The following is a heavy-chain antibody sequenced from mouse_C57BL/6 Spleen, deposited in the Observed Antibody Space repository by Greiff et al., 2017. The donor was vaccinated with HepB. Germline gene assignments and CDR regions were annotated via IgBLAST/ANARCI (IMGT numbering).Heavy chain of an antibody. D-gene: IGHD1-1*01. CDR3: TYYYGLEAYYFDY. Sequence: EVQGVESGAELVRPGASVKLSCTASGFNIKDYYMHWVKQRPEQGLEWIGRIDPEDGDTEYAPKFQGKATMTADTSSNTAYLQLSSLTSEDTAVYYCTYYYGLEAYYFDYWGQGTTLTVSS. V-gene: IGHV14-1*01. CDR2: IDPEDGDT. CDR1: GFNIKDYY. J-gene: IGHJ2*01.